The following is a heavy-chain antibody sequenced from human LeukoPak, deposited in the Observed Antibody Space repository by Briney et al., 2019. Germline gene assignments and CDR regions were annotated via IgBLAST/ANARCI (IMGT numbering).Heavy chain of an antibody. J-gene: IGHJ4*02. Sequence: PGGSLRLSCAASGFTFDEYGMSWVRHAPGKGLEWVSGINWNGGSTGYGDSVKGRFTISRDNAKNSLYLQMNSLRAEDTALYYCARGVSRGYSYGGGYWGQGTQVTVSS. CDR3: ARGVSRGYSYGGGY. CDR2: INWNGGST. D-gene: IGHD5-18*01. CDR1: GFTFDEYG. V-gene: IGHV3-20*04.